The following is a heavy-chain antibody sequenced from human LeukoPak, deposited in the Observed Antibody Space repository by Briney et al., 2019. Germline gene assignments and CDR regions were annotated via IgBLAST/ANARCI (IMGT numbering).Heavy chain of an antibody. J-gene: IGHJ4*02. Sequence: ASVKVSCKASGYTFTSYYMHWVRQAPGQGLEWMGIINPSGGSTSYAQKLQGRVTMTTDTSTSTAYMELRSLRSDDTAVYYCARDPGLYDILTGYSWYFDYWGQGTLVTVSS. D-gene: IGHD3-9*01. CDR1: GYTFTSYY. CDR2: INPSGGST. V-gene: IGHV1-46*01. CDR3: ARDPGLYDILTGYSWYFDY.